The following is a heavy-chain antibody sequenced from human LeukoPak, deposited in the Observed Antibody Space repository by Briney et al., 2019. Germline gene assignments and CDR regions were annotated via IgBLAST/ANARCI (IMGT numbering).Heavy chain of an antibody. CDR3: ARGRRILRPLQTDYFDY. J-gene: IGHJ4*02. Sequence: KPSETLSLTCTVSGGSISSSSYYWGWIRQPPGKGLEWIGSIYYSGSTYYNPSLKSRATISVDTSKNQFSLKLSSVTAADTAVYYCARGRRILRPLQTDYFDYWGQGTLVTVSS. CDR2: IYYSGST. D-gene: IGHD2-15*01. CDR1: GGSISSSSYY. V-gene: IGHV4-39*01.